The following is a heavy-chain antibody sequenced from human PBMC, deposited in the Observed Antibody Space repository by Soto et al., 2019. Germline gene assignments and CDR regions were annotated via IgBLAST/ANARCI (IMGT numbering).Heavy chain of an antibody. J-gene: IGHJ4*02. CDR2: ISAYNGNT. D-gene: IGHD6-6*01. CDR3: ARDRPVEYSSSDGFDY. CDR1: GYTFTSYG. V-gene: IGHV1-18*01. Sequence: GASVKVSCKASGYTFTSYGISWVRQAPGQGLEWMGWISAYNGNTNYAQKLQGRVTTTTDTSTSTAYMELRSLRSDDTAVYYCARDRPVEYSSSDGFDYWGQGTLVTVSS.